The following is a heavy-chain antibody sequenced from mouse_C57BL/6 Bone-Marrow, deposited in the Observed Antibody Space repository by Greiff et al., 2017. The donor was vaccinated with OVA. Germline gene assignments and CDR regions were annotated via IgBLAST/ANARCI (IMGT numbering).Heavy chain of an antibody. CDR2: ISSGGDYI. J-gene: IGHJ2*01. V-gene: IGHV5-9-1*02. CDR3: TRAAGYLYFDY. Sequence: EVKVVESGEGLVKPGGSLKLSCAASGFTFSSYAMSWVRQTPEKRLEWVAYISSGGDYIYYADTVKGRFTISRDNARNTLYLQMSSLKSEDTAMYYCTRAAGYLYFDYWGQGTTLTVSS. D-gene: IGHD2-3*01. CDR1: GFTFSSYA.